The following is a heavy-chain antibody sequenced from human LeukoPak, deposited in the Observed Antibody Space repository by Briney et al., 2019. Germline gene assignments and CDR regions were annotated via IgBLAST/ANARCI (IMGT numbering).Heavy chain of an antibody. CDR3: ARDWSSGYDYAFDY. CDR1: GFTFSSYS. CDR2: ISSSSSYI. Sequence: GGSLRLSCAASGFTFSSYSMNWVRQAPGEGLEWVSSISSSSSYIYYADSVKGRFTISRDNAKNSLYLQMNSLRAEGTAVYYCARDWSSGYDYAFDYWGQGTLVTVSS. J-gene: IGHJ4*02. D-gene: IGHD5-12*01. V-gene: IGHV3-21*01.